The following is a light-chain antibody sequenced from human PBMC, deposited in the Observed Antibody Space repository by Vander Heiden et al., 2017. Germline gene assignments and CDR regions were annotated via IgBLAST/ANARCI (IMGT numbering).Light chain of an antibody. Sequence: HSSLTQPAPVSASPGQSITISCPGTRSDVGSYNLVSWYQQHPGKAPKLMIFEVLKRPSGVSARFSGSKSGNTASLTISGLQAEDEADYYCCSYAGTSTPYVFGTGTKVTVL. CDR2: EVL. CDR1: RSDVGSYNL. V-gene: IGLV2-23*02. J-gene: IGLJ1*01. CDR3: CSYAGTSTPYV.